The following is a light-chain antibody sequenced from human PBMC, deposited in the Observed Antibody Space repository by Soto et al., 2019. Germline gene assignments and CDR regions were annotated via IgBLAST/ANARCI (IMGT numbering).Light chain of an antibody. CDR3: QQYGSSPAT. V-gene: IGKV3-20*01. J-gene: IGKJ1*01. Sequence: TQSPATLSVSPGDRATLSCRASQSINSNLAWYQQQPGQAPRLLIYAASSRATGIPDRFSGSGSGTDFTLTISRLEPEDFAVYYCQQYGSSPATFGQGTKVDIK. CDR1: QSINSN. CDR2: AAS.